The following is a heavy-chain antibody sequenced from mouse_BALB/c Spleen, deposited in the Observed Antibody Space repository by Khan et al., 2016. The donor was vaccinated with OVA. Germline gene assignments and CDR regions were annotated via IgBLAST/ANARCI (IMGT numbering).Heavy chain of an antibody. CDR3: ARAYFGNYEFAY. CDR1: GYTFTSYW. Sequence: QVQLKQSGAELVKPGASVKLSCKTSGYTFTSYWIQWVKQRPGQGLGWIGEIFPGTGTTYYNETFKGKATQTVDTSSSTAFMQLSSLTSEDSAVXFCARAYFGNYEFAYWGQGTLVTVSA. D-gene: IGHD2-10*01. V-gene: IGHV1S132*01. J-gene: IGHJ3*01. CDR2: IFPGTGTT.